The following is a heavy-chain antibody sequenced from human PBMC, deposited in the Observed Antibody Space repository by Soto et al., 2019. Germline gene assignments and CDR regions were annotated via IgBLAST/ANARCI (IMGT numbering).Heavy chain of an antibody. J-gene: IGHJ4*02. CDR1: GYTFTGYY. CDR3: ARLVATGPIDY. D-gene: IGHD5-12*01. CDR2: INPNSGGT. V-gene: IGHV1-2*02. Sequence: ASVKASCKASGYTFTGYYMHWVRQAPGQGLEWMGWINPNSGGTNYAQKFQGRVTMTRDTSISTAYMELSRLRSDDTAVYYFARLVATGPIDYWGQGTLVTVSS.